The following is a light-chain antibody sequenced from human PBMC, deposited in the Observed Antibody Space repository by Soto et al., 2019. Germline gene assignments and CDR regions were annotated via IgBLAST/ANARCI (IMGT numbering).Light chain of an antibody. Sequence: IVLTQSPGTLSLSPGERATLSCRASQSVSSSYLAWYQQKPGQAPRLLIYGASSRATGIPDRFSGSGSGTDFTLTISRLEPEDFAVYYCQQYGNSPPHTFGQGTKLEIK. CDR1: QSVSSSY. CDR2: GAS. J-gene: IGKJ2*01. CDR3: QQYGNSPPHT. V-gene: IGKV3-20*01.